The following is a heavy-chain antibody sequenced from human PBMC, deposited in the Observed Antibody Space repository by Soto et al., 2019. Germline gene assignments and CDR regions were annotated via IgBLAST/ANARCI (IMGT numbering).Heavy chain of an antibody. V-gene: IGHV1-69*01. CDR3: ATGRGSGGFDS. CDR2: SIPIFWTA. J-gene: IGHJ4*02. D-gene: IGHD3-16*01. Sequence: QVQLVQSGTEVKKPGSSVRVSCKASGGTSNRFAFSWVRQAPGQGLEWMGGSIPIFWTANYAPRFQGRATITADESTSTGYMELSGPRSDDTATYYCATGRGSGGFDSWGQGTQVLVSS. CDR1: GGTSNRFA.